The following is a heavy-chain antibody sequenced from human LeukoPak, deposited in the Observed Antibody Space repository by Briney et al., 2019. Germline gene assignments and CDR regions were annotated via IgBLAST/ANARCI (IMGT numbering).Heavy chain of an antibody. J-gene: IGHJ4*02. CDR2: TSGGGGST. V-gene: IGHV3-23*01. CDR3: AKQPFSDDYYFDY. Sequence: GSLRLSCAASGFTFRNYAMSWVRQAPGKGLEWVSGTSGGGGSTYYADSVRGRFTMSRDNSKNTLYLQMNSLRAEDTAVYYCAKQPFSDDYYFDYWGQGTLVTVSS. CDR1: GFTFRNYA. D-gene: IGHD3-16*01.